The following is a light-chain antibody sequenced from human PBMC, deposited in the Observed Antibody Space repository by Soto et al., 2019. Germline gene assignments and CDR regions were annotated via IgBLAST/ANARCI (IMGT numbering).Light chain of an antibody. CDR2: AAS. CDR3: QQSYSTSWT. V-gene: IGKV1-39*01. J-gene: IGKJ1*01. CDR1: QSISSY. Sequence: DIQMTQSPSSLSASVGDRVTITCRASQSISSYLNWYQQKPGKAPKLLIYAASSLQSGVPSRFSGSGSGTDFTLTISSLQPEDFATYYCQQSYSTSWTFCQGTKVDI.